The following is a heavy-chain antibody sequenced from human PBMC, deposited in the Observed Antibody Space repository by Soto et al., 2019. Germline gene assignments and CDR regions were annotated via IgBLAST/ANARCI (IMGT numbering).Heavy chain of an antibody. CDR3: AHSPNGSIFDY. CDR2: IYYTGST. J-gene: IGHJ4*02. V-gene: IGHV4-59*01. Sequence: PLETLSLTCTVSGDSRSTYYWSWIRQPPGKGLEWVGYIYYTGSTNYNPSLKSRVTVSIDTSKNQVVLTMTNMDPVDTATYYCAHSPNGSIFDYWGQGTLVTVSS. CDR1: GDSRSTYY. D-gene: IGHD6-6*01.